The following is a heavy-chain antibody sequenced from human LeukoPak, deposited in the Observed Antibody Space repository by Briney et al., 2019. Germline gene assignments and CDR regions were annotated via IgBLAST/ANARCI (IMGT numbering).Heavy chain of an antibody. Sequence: ASVTLSCKASGYTFTGYYMHWVRQAPGQGLEWMGWINPNSGGTNYAQKFQGRVTMTRDTSISTAYMELSRLRSDDTAVYYCARDSSGWHNWFDPWGQGTLVTVSS. V-gene: IGHV1-2*02. CDR2: INPNSGGT. J-gene: IGHJ5*02. CDR3: ARDSSGWHNWFDP. D-gene: IGHD6-19*01. CDR1: GYTFTGYY.